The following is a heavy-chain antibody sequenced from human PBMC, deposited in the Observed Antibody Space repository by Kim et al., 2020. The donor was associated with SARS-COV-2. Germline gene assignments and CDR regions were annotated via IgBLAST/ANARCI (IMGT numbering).Heavy chain of an antibody. Sequence: ESTDYNPSLQGRLSISADRSKDQFSLTLTSVTAADTAVYYCARIGDEAFDVWGQGTMVTVPS. CDR3: ARIGDEAFDV. V-gene: IGHV4-30-2*01. D-gene: IGHD3-3*01. J-gene: IGHJ3*01. CDR2: EST.